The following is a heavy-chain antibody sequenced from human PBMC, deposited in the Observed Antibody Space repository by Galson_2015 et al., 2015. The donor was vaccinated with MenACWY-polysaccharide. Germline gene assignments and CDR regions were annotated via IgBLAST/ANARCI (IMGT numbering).Heavy chain of an antibody. Sequence: LRLSCAASGFTFSNFWMSWVRQAPGKELEWVASIKQDASEKYLVDSVKDRFTLSRDNAENSLFLQMNSLRAEDTAVYYCARERWVRGVFFDQWGQGTLVTVSS. V-gene: IGHV3-7*01. D-gene: IGHD3-10*01. CDR3: ARERWVRGVFFDQ. CDR2: IKQDASEK. CDR1: GFTFSNFW. J-gene: IGHJ4*02.